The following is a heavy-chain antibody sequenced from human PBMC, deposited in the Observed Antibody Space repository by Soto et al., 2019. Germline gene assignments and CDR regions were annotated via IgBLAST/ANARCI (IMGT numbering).Heavy chain of an antibody. CDR1: GGSISSSSYY. D-gene: IGHD3-22*01. Sequence: PSETLSLTCTVSGGSISSSSYYWGWIRQPPGKGLEWIGSIYYSGSTYYNPSLKSRVTISVDTSRNQFSLKLSSVTAADTAVYYCASMGGYYSLRWFDPWGQGTLVTVSS. J-gene: IGHJ5*02. CDR3: ASMGGYYSLRWFDP. V-gene: IGHV4-39*01. CDR2: IYYSGST.